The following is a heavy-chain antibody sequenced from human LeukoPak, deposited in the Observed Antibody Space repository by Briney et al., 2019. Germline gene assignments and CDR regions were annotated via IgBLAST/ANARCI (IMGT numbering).Heavy chain of an antibody. CDR3: TTDLITMGPYYFDY. CDR1: GFTFGDYA. V-gene: IGHV3-49*03. Sequence: PGGSLRLSCTASGFTFGDYAMSWFRQAPGKGLEWVGFIRSKAYGGTTEYAASVKGRFTISRDDSKNTLYLQMNSLKTEDTAVYYCTTDLITMGPYYFDYWGQGTLVTVSS. D-gene: IGHD3-10*01. J-gene: IGHJ4*02. CDR2: IRSKAYGGTT.